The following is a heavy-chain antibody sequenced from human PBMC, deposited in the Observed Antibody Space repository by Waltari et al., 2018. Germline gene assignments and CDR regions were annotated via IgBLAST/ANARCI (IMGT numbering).Heavy chain of an antibody. CDR2: INYDGSQK. Sequence: EVQLVESGGGLVQPGGFLRLSWGASGSTFGRYWMSWVRQTPGKGLEWVANINYDGSQKYYVDSVKGRFTISRDNAKNSVYLQMNSLRVEDTAVYYCAKSRGFEYWGQGTLITVSS. CDR3: AKSRGFEY. CDR1: GSTFGRYW. J-gene: IGHJ4*02. V-gene: IGHV3-7*01. D-gene: IGHD2-2*01.